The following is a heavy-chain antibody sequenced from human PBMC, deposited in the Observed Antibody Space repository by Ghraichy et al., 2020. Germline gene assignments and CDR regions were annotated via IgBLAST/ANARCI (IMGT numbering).Heavy chain of an antibody. J-gene: IGHJ4*02. V-gene: IGHV3-23*01. CDR2: IGGAGGAT. CDR1: GFTFSSYA. D-gene: IGHD3-22*01. Sequence: GGYLRLSCATSGFTFSSYAMSWFRQAPGKGPEWVSAIGGAGGATFYADSVKGRFTISRDNSKNTLYLQMSSLGAEDTALYYCAKEHNYFDSSGPWGQGTLVTVSS. CDR3: AKEHNYFDSSGP.